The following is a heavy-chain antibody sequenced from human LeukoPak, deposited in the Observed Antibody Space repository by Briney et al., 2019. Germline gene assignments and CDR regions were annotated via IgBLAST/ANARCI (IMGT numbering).Heavy chain of an antibody. D-gene: IGHD2-2*01. CDR1: GYTFTSYD. V-gene: IGHV1-8*03. Sequence: ASVKVSCKASGYTFTSYDINWVRQATGQGLEWMGWMNPNSGNTGYAQKFQGRVTITRNTSISTAYMELSSLRSEDTAVYYCASGGYCSSTSCPLPLNYWGQGTLVTVSP. CDR2: MNPNSGNT. CDR3: ASGGYCSSTSCPLPLNY. J-gene: IGHJ4*02.